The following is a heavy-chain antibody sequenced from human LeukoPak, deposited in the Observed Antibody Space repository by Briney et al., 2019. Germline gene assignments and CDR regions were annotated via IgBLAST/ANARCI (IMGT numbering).Heavy chain of an antibody. CDR1: GFTFSSYS. J-gene: IGHJ6*02. CDR2: ISSSSSYI. V-gene: IGHV3-21*01. Sequence: PGGSLRLSCAASGFTFSSYSMNWVRQAPGKGLEWVSSISSSSSYIYYADSVKGRFTISRDNAKNSLYLQMNSLRAEDTAVYYCARDLQIRAYSMDVWGQGTTVTVSS. D-gene: IGHD2-21*01. CDR3: ARDLQIRAYSMDV.